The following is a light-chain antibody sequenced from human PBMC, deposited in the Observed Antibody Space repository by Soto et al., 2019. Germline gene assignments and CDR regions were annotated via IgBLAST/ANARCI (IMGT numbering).Light chain of an antibody. J-gene: IGLJ1*01. Sequence: QSVLAQAPSASGSPGQSVTISCTGTSSDVGGYNYVSWYQQHPGKAPKLMIYEVSKRPSGVPDRFSVSKSGNTASLTVSGLQAEDEADYYCISYAGSNLLYVFGTGTKVTVL. CDR2: EVS. CDR3: ISYAGSNLLYV. CDR1: SSDVGGYNY. V-gene: IGLV2-8*01.